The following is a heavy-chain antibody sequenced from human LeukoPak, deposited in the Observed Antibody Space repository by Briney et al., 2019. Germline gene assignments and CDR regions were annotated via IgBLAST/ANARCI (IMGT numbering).Heavy chain of an antibody. J-gene: IGHJ4*02. CDR3: ASNIVATDRFDH. D-gene: IGHD5-12*01. V-gene: IGHV4-61*01. Sequence: SETLSLTCTVSGVSVSSGSYYWSWIRQPPGKGLEWIGYIYYSGSTNYNPSLKSRVTISVDTSKNQFSLKLSSVTAADTAVYYCASNIVATDRFDHWGQGTLVTVSS. CDR2: IYYSGST. CDR1: GVSVSSGSYY.